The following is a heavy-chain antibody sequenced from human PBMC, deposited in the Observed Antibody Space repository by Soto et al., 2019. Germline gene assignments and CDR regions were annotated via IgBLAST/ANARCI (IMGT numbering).Heavy chain of an antibody. D-gene: IGHD3-3*01. CDR1: GFTFSSYA. CDR3: ARVATLITIFGGAPKHYYSYMDV. CDR2: ISSNGGST. J-gene: IGHJ6*03. V-gene: IGHV3-64*01. Sequence: PGGSLRLSCAASGFTFSSYAMHWVRQAPGKGLEYVSAISSNGGSTYYANSVKGRFTISRDNSKNTLYLQMGSLRAEDMAVYYCARVATLITIFGGAPKHYYSYMDVWGKGTTVTVSS.